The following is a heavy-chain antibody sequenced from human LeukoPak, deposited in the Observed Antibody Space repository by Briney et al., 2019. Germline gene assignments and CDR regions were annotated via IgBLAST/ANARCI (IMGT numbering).Heavy chain of an antibody. Sequence: ASVKVSCKASGYTFTSYGISWVRQAPGQGFEWMGWISAYNGNTNYAQKLQGRITMTTDTSTSTAYMDLRSLRSDDTAVYYCARDYYDSSGYLRDYWGQGTLVTVSS. CDR2: ISAYNGNT. J-gene: IGHJ4*02. D-gene: IGHD3-22*01. V-gene: IGHV1-18*01. CDR1: GYTFTSYG. CDR3: ARDYYDSSGYLRDY.